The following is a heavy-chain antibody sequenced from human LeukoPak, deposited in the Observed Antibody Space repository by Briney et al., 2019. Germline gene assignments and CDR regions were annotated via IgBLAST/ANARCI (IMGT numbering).Heavy chain of an antibody. V-gene: IGHV3-30*01. J-gene: IGHJ4*02. CDR3: AKDSSEAHFAFDY. CDR2: ISYDGTNT. D-gene: IGHD2-15*01. CDR1: GFTFRSNA. Sequence: AGRSLRLSCAASGFTFRSNAMHWVRQAPGKGLECVAVISYDGTNTFYADSVKGRLTISRDNSKNTLYLQMNSLTTDDTAVYYCAKDSSEAHFAFDYWGPGTLVTVSS.